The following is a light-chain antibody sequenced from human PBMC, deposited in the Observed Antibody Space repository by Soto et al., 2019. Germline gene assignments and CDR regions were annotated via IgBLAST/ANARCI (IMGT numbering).Light chain of an antibody. CDR2: AAS. Sequence: DIQMTQSPSTLSASVGDRVTITCLASQSISSWLAWYQQKPGKAPKLLIYAASSLQSGVPSRFSGSGSGTQFTLTISSLQPEDVATYYCLQNYNYPWTFGQGTKVDIK. V-gene: IGKV1-5*01. J-gene: IGKJ1*01. CDR1: QSISSW. CDR3: LQNYNYPWT.